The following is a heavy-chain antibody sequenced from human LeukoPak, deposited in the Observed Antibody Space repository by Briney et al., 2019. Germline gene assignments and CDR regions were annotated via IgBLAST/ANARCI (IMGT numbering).Heavy chain of an antibody. V-gene: IGHV3-23*01. CDR2: ISGSGGST. CDR3: AKEERPYCSSTSCYPIFDY. J-gene: IGHJ4*02. D-gene: IGHD2-2*01. CDR1: GFTFSSYA. Sequence: GGSLRLSCAASGFTFSSYAMSWVRQAPGKGLEWVSAISGSGGSTYYADSVKGRFTISRDNSKNTLYLQMNSLRAEDTAVYYCAKEERPYCSSTSCYPIFDYWGQGTLVTVSS.